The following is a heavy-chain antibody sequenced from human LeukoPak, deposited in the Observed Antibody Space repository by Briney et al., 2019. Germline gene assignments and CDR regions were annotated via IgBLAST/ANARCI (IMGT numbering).Heavy chain of an antibody. Sequence: GGSLRLSCAASGFTFSSYWMSWVRQAPGKGREWVANIKQGGSEKYYVDSVKGRFTISRDNAKNSLYLQMNSLRAEDTAVYYCARDGVFRSSAPDYWGQGTLVTVSS. CDR2: IKQGGSEK. CDR3: ARDGVFRSSAPDY. J-gene: IGHJ4*02. V-gene: IGHV3-7*01. D-gene: IGHD6-6*01. CDR1: GFTFSSYW.